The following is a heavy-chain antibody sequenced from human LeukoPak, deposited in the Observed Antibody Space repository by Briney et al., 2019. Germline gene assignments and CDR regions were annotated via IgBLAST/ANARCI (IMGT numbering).Heavy chain of an antibody. CDR1: GFTVSSNS. V-gene: IGHV3-53*01. CDR3: AKDLEEGFCSTTSCYGIDS. J-gene: IGHJ4*02. D-gene: IGHD2-2*01. Sequence: PGGSLRLSCTVSGFTVSSNSMSWVRQAPGKGLEWVSFIYSDNTHYSDSVKGRFTISRDNSKNTLFLQMNSLRAEDTALYYCAKDLEEGFCSTTSCYGIDSWGQGTLVTVSS. CDR2: IYSDNT.